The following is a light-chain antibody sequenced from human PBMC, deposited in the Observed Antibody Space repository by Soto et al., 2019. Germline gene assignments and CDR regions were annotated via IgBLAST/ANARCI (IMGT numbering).Light chain of an antibody. CDR3: QHYGSSPQT. J-gene: IGKJ1*01. CDR2: GAS. Sequence: EIVLTQSPGTLSLSPGERATLSCRASQSVSSSYLAWYQQKPGQAPRLLIYGASSRATGIPDRFTGSGSATDFILTITRLEPEDFAVYYCQHYGSSPQTFGQGTQVEIK. CDR1: QSVSSSY. V-gene: IGKV3-20*01.